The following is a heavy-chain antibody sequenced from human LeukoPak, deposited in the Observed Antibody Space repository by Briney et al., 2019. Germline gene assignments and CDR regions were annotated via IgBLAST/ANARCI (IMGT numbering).Heavy chain of an antibody. CDR3: ARESRDVETEGFDY. J-gene: IGHJ4*02. D-gene: IGHD5-24*01. Sequence: SETLSLTCTVSGGSISSYYWSWIRQSPGKGLEWIGYIYYSGSTKYNPSLKSRVTISVDTSKNQFSLKLSSVTAADTAVYYCARESRDVETEGFDYWGQGTLATVSS. V-gene: IGHV4-59*01. CDR2: IYYSGST. CDR1: GGSISSYY.